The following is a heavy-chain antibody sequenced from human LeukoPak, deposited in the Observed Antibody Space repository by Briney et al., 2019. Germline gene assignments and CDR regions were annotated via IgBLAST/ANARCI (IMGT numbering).Heavy chain of an antibody. D-gene: IGHD5-18*01. CDR1: GGSISSYY. J-gene: IGHJ4*02. CDR3: ARDSSGYSYGYPTAPFDY. CDR2: IYYSGST. V-gene: IGHV4-59*12. Sequence: SETLSLTCTVSGGSISSYYWSWIRQPPGKGLEWIGYIYYSGSTNYNPSLKSRVTISVDTSKNQFSLKLSSVTAADTAVYYCARDSSGYSYGYPTAPFDYWGQGTLVTVSS.